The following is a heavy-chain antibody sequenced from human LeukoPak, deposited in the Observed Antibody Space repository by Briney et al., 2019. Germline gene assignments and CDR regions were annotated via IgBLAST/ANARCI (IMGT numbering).Heavy chain of an antibody. Sequence: APVKVSCKASGYTFTSYYMHWVRQAPGQGLEWMGIINPSGGSTSYAQKFQGRVTMTRDTSTSTVYMELSSLRSEDTAVYYCARDCVLLWFGELLPNYAFDIWGQGTMVTVSS. CDR3: ARDCVLLWFGELLPNYAFDI. CDR1: GYTFTSYY. V-gene: IGHV1-46*01. D-gene: IGHD3-10*01. CDR2: INPSGGST. J-gene: IGHJ3*02.